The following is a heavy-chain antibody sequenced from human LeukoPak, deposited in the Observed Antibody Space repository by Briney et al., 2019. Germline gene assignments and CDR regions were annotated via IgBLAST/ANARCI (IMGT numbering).Heavy chain of an antibody. J-gene: IGHJ4*02. D-gene: IGHD3-3*01. CDR3: TRDEKQSFFDTTAPWSLFDY. V-gene: IGHV3-49*04. CDR1: GFTLGDYA. CDR2: IRSDAYSGST. Sequence: GGSLRLSCTGSGFTLGDYALSWVRQAPGKGLEWIGSIRSDAYSGSTQYAASVTGRFTISRDDSHTSVYLRMNSLQTDDTAVYYCTRDEKQSFFDTTAPWSLFDYWGQGTLVTVSS.